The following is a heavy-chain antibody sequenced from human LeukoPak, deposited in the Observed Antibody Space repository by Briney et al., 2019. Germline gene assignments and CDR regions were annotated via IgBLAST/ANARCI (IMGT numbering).Heavy chain of an antibody. V-gene: IGHV3-48*04. CDR2: ISSSSSPI. CDR3: AKSGGQQLVAAYGMDV. CDR1: GFTFSSYS. D-gene: IGHD6-13*01. Sequence: GGSLRLSCAASGFTFSSYSMNWVRQAPGKGLEWISYISSSSSPIYYAGSVKGRSTTSRDNAKNSLYLQMNSLRVEDTAVYYCAKSGGQQLVAAYGMDVWGQGTTVTVSS. J-gene: IGHJ6*02.